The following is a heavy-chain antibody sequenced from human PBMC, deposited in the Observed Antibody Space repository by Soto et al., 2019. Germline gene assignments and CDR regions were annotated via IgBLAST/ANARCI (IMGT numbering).Heavy chain of an antibody. CDR2: IYHSGST. Sequence: TSETLSLTCAVSGGSISSGGYSWSWIRQPPGKGLEWIGYIYHSGSTYYNPSLKSRVTISVDRSKNQFSLKLSSVTAADTAVYYCARAAIAVAGTYWFDPWGQGTLVTVSS. CDR3: ARAAIAVAGTYWFDP. J-gene: IGHJ5*02. CDR1: GGSISSGGYS. D-gene: IGHD6-19*01. V-gene: IGHV4-30-2*01.